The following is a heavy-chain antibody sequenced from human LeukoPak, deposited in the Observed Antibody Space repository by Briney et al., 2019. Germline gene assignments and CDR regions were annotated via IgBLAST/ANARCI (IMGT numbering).Heavy chain of an antibody. Sequence: SETLSLTCSVSGGSISSGDFYWGWIRQPPGKGLEWIGNIHYTGSTFYKSSLKSRLTISVDTSKNQFSLKLSSVTAADPAVYYCARHRTYDSTDPWGQGTLVTVSS. CDR1: GGSISSGDFY. J-gene: IGHJ5*02. D-gene: IGHD3-22*01. V-gene: IGHV4-39*01. CDR2: IHYTGST. CDR3: ARHRTYDSTDP.